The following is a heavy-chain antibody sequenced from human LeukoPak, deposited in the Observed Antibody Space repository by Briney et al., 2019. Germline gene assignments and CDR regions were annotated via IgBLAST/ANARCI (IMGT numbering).Heavy chain of an antibody. CDR1: GYAFSDHG. J-gene: IGHJ4*02. CDR2: ISGYNGHT. Sequence: VASVKVSCTASGYAFSDHGVNWVRQAPGQGLEWMGWISGYNGHTSYAQKFQGRVMVTTDRSTNTAYLELRSLRSDDTAVYYCARVPNSRNTYGYNDKWGQGTLVTVSS. CDR3: ARVPNSRNTYGYNDK. D-gene: IGHD5-18*01. V-gene: IGHV1-18*04.